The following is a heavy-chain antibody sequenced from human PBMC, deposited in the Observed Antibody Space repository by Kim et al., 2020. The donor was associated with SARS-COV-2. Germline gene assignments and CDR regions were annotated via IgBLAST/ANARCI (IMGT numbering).Heavy chain of an antibody. CDR2: IGTAGDT. CDR3: ARGMGSSSWYSGVGLGPGTNWFDP. J-gene: IGHJ5*02. CDR1: GFTFSSYD. Sequence: GGSLRLSCAASGFTFSSYDMHWVRQATGKGLEWVSAIGTAGDTYYPGSVKGRFTISRENAKNSLYLQMNSLRAGDTAVYYCARGMGSSSWYSGVGLGPGTNWFDPWGQGTLVTVSS. V-gene: IGHV3-13*04. D-gene: IGHD6-13*01.